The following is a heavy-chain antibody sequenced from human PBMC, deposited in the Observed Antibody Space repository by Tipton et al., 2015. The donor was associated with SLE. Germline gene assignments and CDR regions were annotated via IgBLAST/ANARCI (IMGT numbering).Heavy chain of an antibody. D-gene: IGHD3-9*01. J-gene: IGHJ3*02. CDR2: IQDSGST. Sequence: GLVKPSETLSLTCTVSGDSISNNNYYWGWIRQPPGKGLEWLGGIQDSGSTNYNPSLKSRVTISVDTSKNQFSLKLSSVTAADTAVYYCASGILAGYAAFDIWGPGTMVTVSS. CDR1: GDSISNNNYY. V-gene: IGHV4-39*07. CDR3: ASGILAGYAAFDI.